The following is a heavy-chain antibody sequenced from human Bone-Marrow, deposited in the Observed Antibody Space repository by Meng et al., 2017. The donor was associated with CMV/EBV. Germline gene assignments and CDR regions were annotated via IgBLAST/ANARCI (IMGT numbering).Heavy chain of an antibody. D-gene: IGHD3-3*01. J-gene: IGHJ6*02. CDR3: ARRRGEEWSHYYYYYGMDV. Sequence: SVKVSCKASGGTFSSYAISWVRQASGQGLEWMGGIIPILGIANYAQKFQGRVTITADKSTSTAYMELSSLRSEDTAVYYCARRRGEEWSHYYYYYGMDVWGQGTTVTVSS. V-gene: IGHV1-69*10. CDR2: IIPILGIA. CDR1: GGTFSSYA.